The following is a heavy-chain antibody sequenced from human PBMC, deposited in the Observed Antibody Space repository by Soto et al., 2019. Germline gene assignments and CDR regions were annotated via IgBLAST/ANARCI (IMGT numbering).Heavy chain of an antibody. CDR2: IKPDGNAK. D-gene: IGHD2-15*01. Sequence: GGSLRLSCAASGFTFSTYWMNWVRQAPGRGLEWVGNIKPDGNAKYYVGSVKGRFTISRDNAKNTLYLQMNSLRAEDTAVYYCAKSPYIEDYYMDVWGKGTTVTVSS. CDR1: GFTFSTYW. CDR3: AKSPYIEDYYMDV. V-gene: IGHV3-7*03. J-gene: IGHJ6*03.